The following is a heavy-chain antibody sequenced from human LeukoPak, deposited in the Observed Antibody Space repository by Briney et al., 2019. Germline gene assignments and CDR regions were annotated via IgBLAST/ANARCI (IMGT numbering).Heavy chain of an antibody. V-gene: IGHV4-39*07. Sequence: PSETLSLTCTVSGGSISSSSYYWGWIRQPPGKGLEWIGSIYYSGSTYYNPSLKSRVTISVDTSKNQFSLKLSSVTAADTAVYYCVIAALSGVDYYYYMDVWGKGTTVTVSS. J-gene: IGHJ6*03. CDR2: IYYSGST. CDR3: VIAALSGVDYYYYMDV. CDR1: GGSISSSSYY. D-gene: IGHD6-6*01.